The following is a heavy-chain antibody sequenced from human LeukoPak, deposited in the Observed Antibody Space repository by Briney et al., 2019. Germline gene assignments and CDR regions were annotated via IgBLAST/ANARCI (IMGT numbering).Heavy chain of an antibody. V-gene: IGHV4-30-2*01. Sequence: SQTLSLTCAVSGCSISSGGYSWSWIRQPPGKGLEWIGYIYHSGSTYYNPSLKSRVTISVDRSKNQFSLKLSSVTAADMAVYYCAREYCSGGSCYSYFDYWGQGTLVTVSS. CDR3: AREYCSGGSCYSYFDY. D-gene: IGHD2-15*01. CDR1: GCSISSGGYS. CDR2: IYHSGST. J-gene: IGHJ4*02.